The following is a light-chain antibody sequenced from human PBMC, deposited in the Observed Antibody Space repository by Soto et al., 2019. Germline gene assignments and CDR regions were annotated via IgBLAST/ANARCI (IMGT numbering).Light chain of an antibody. Sequence: QSALTQPASVSGSPGQSITIFCSGTSSDVGSYNLVSWYQQHPGKPPKLLIYEVSKRPSGVSNRFSGSKSGNTASLTISGLQAEDEADYYCCSYAGSYVFGTGTKVTVL. CDR1: SSDVGSYNL. V-gene: IGLV2-23*02. CDR3: CSYAGSYV. J-gene: IGLJ1*01. CDR2: EVS.